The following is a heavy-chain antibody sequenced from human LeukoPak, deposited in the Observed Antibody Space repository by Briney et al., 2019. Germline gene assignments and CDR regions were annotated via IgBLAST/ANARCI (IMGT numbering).Heavy chain of an antibody. CDR3: ARDQGIAVAAYDY. V-gene: IGHV1-69*04. D-gene: IGHD6-19*01. CDR1: GGTFSSYA. Sequence: GASVKVSCKAPGGTFSSYAISWVRQAPGQGLEWMGRIIPILGIANYAQKFQGRVTITADKSTSTAYMELSSLRSEDTAVYYCARDQGIAVAAYDYWGQGTLVTVSS. CDR2: IIPILGIA. J-gene: IGHJ4*02.